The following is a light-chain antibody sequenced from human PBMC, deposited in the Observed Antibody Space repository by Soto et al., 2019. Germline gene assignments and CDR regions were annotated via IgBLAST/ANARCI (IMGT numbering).Light chain of an antibody. CDR3: SSYTSSSTYV. J-gene: IGLJ1*01. CDR1: SSDVGGFNY. Sequence: QSALTQPASVSGSLGQSITISCTGTSSDVGGFNYVSWYQQHPGKATKLMIYEVSNRPSGVSNRFSGSKSGNTASLTISGLQAEDEADYYCSSYTSSSTYVFGSGTKLTVL. CDR2: EVS. V-gene: IGLV2-14*01.